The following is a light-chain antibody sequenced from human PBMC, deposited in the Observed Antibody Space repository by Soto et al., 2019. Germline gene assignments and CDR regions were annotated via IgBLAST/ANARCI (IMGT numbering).Light chain of an antibody. J-gene: IGKJ4*01. V-gene: IGKV3-15*01. CDR3: QQYNNWPPLT. CDR1: QSVSSN. Sequence: EIVRTQAPATLSVSPGERATLSCRASQSVSSNLAWYQQKPGQAPRLLSYDASARATGIPARFSGSGFGTEFTLTISSLQSEDFAVYYCQQYNNWPPLTFGGGTKVEIK. CDR2: DAS.